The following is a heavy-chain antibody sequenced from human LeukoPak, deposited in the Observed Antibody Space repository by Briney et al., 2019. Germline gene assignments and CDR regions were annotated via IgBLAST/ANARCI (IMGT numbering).Heavy chain of an antibody. CDR1: GFTFSNYW. CDR3: ARDSSSYYYYYYMDV. Sequence: GGSLRLSCAASGFTFSNYWMHWVRQAPGKGLVWVSRINSDGINTSYADSVKGRFTISRDNAKNTLNLQMNSLRAEDTAVYYCARDSSSYYYYYYMDVWGKGTTVTVSS. D-gene: IGHD6-6*01. J-gene: IGHJ6*03. CDR2: INSDGINT. V-gene: IGHV3-74*01.